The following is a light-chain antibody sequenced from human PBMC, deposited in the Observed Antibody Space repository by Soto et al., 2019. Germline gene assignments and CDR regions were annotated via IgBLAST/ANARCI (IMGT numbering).Light chain of an antibody. V-gene: IGKV3-11*01. CDR1: QSVSSY. CDR2: DAS. J-gene: IGKJ5*01. Sequence: ETVLKQSPATLSLYQGERATLSCRASQSVSSYLAWYQQKPGQAPRLLIYDASNRATGIPARFSGSGSGTDFTLTVSSLEPEDFAVYYCQQRSASFGQGTRLEIK. CDR3: QQRSAS.